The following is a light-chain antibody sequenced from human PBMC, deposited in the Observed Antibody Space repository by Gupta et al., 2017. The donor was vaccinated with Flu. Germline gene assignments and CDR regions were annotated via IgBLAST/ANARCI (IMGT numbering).Light chain of an antibody. CDR2: GAS. J-gene: IGKJ1*01. CDR1: QSVSNKY. Sequence: TLSLSPGERATLSCRASQSVSNKYLAWYQQKPGQAPRLLIYGASSRATDIPDRFSGSGSGTDFTLTISRLEPEDFAVYHCQQYGGSPWTFGQGTKVEVK. V-gene: IGKV3-20*01. CDR3: QQYGGSPWT.